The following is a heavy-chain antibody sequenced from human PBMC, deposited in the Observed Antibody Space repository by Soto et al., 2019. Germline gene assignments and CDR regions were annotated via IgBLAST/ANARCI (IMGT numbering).Heavy chain of an antibody. J-gene: IGHJ4*02. CDR2: IWDDGNKK. V-gene: IGHV3-30*02. Sequence: PGGSLRLSCAASGFTFNSYGMYWVRQAPGKGLEWVTNIWDDGNKKYYAESVKGRFTVSRDNSKNHLSLTLNSVTSADTAVYFCARDRRDGYKRYFEFWGQGNQVTVSS. D-gene: IGHD5-12*01. CDR3: ARDRRDGYKRYFEF. CDR1: GFTFNSYG.